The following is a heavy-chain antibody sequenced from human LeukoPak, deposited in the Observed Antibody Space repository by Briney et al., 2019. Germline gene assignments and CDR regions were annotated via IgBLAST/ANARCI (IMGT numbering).Heavy chain of an antibody. CDR1: GFTFSSYA. J-gene: IGHJ4*02. V-gene: IGHV3-23*01. CDR2: IGGSGTST. D-gene: IGHD4/OR15-4a*01. Sequence: PGGSLRLSCAVSGFTFSSYAMSWVRRAPGKGLEWVSGIGGSGTSTYYADSVKGRFTISRDNSKNTLNLQMNSLRAEDTAVYYCARAADDYFFDYWGQGTLVTVSS. CDR3: ARAADDYFFDY.